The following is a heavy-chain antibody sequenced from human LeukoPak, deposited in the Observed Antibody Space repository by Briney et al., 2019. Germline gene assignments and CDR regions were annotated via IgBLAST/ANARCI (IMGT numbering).Heavy chain of an antibody. V-gene: IGHV1-2*04. D-gene: IGHD5-24*01. Sequence: ASVKVSCKASGYTFTGYYMHWVRQAPGQGLEWMGWINPNSGGTNYAQKFQGWVTMTRDTSISTAYMELSRLRSDDTAVYYCARDYRIDGYNRGVDHWGQGTLVTVSS. J-gene: IGHJ4*02. CDR2: INPNSGGT. CDR3: ARDYRIDGYNRGVDH. CDR1: GYTFTGYY.